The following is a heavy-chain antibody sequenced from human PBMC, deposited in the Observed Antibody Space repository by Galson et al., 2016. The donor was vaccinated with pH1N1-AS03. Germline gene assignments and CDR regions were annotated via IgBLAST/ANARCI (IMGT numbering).Heavy chain of an antibody. V-gene: IGHV3-64*01. CDR3: ARGPVLYANYWFPPPDY. D-gene: IGHD4/OR15-4a*01. CDR2: ISGNGFST. J-gene: IGHJ4*02. CDR1: GFTFSSYA. Sequence: SLRISCAVGGFTFSSYAMFWVRQAPGKGLEYVSVISGNGFSTYYANSVKDRFTVSRDNSKNTLYLQMGSLRVEDMAVYYCARGPVLYANYWFPPPDYWGQGTLVTVSS.